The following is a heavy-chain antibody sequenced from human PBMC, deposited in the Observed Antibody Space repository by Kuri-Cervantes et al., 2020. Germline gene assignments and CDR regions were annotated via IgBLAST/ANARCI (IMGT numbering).Heavy chain of an antibody. V-gene: IGHV3-7*01. CDR2: IKQDGSEK. J-gene: IGHJ3*02. D-gene: IGHD3-3*01. CDR1: GFTFSSNW. Sequence: GESLKISCAASGFTFSSNWMTWVRQVPGKGLEWVANIKQDGSEKYYVDSVKGRFTISRDNAKNSLYLQMISLRAEDTAVYYCARDLRARLGFGDAFDIWGQGTMVTVSS. CDR3: ARDLRARLGFGDAFDI.